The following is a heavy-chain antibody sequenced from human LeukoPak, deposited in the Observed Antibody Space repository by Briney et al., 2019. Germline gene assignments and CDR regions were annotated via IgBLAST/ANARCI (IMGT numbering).Heavy chain of an antibody. D-gene: IGHD3-22*01. V-gene: IGHV4-39*01. Sequence: PSETLSLTCTVSGGSISSSSYYWGWIRQPPGKGLEWIGSIYYSGSTYYNPSLKSRVTISVDTSKNQFSLKLSSVTAADTAVYYCAPTSNFYDSSGPWGYFDLWGRGTLVTVSS. CDR1: GGSISSSSYY. CDR3: APTSNFYDSSGPWGYFDL. J-gene: IGHJ2*01. CDR2: IYYSGST.